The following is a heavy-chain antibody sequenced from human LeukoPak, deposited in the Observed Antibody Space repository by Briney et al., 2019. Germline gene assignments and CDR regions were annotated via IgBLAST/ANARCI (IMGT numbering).Heavy chain of an antibody. Sequence: ASVKVSCKASGYTFTGYYIHWVRQAPGQGLEWMGRIHPNSGGTNYAQKFLAWVTMTRDTSISIAYMELSRLRSDDTAVYYCATSGYAYAALDIWGQGTMVTVSS. V-gene: IGHV1-2*04. J-gene: IGHJ3*02. CDR3: ATSGYAYAALDI. CDR1: GYTFTGYY. CDR2: IHPNSGGT. D-gene: IGHD5-18*01.